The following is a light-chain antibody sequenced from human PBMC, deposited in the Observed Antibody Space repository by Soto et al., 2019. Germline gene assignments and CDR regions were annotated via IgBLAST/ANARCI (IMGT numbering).Light chain of an antibody. CDR2: EVS. CDR3: SSYTSSSTLEV. Sequence: QSALTQPASVSGSPGQSITISCTGTSSDVGGYSYVSWYQQHPGKAPKLMIYEVSNRPSGVSSRFSGSKSGNTASLTISGLQAEDEADYYCSSYTSSSTLEVFGTGTKVTVL. J-gene: IGLJ1*01. V-gene: IGLV2-14*01. CDR1: SSDVGGYSY.